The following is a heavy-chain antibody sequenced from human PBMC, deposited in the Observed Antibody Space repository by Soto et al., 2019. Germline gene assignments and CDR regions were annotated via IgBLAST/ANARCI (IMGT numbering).Heavy chain of an antibody. D-gene: IGHD6-6*01. V-gene: IGHV4-34*01. J-gene: IGHJ1*01. CDR1: GGSFSGYY. Sequence: QVQLQQWGAGLLKPSETLSLTCAVYGGSFSGYYWSWIRQPPGKGLEWIGEINHSGSTNYNPSLKSRVTIPVDTSKNKFSLKLSSVTAADTAVYYWARTGAYRGRAARPQSGKYFQHWGQGTLVTFSS. CDR3: ARTGAYRGRAARPQSGKYFQH. CDR2: INHSGST.